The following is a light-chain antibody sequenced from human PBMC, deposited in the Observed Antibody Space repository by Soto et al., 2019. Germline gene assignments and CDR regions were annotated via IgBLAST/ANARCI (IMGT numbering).Light chain of an antibody. V-gene: IGKV1-5*03. J-gene: IGKJ1*01. CDR1: QAISSW. Sequence: DIQMTQSPSTLSGSVGDRVTITCRASQAISSWLAWYQQKPGKAPKLLIYKASTLKSGVPSRFSGSGSGTEFTLTISNLQHDDFETYYCQHYNSYSEALGQGTKVDIK. CDR2: KAS. CDR3: QHYNSYSEA.